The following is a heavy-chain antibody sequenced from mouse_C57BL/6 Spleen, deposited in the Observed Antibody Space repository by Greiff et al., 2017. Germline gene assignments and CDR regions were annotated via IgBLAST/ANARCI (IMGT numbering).Heavy chain of an antibody. V-gene: IGHV1-50*01. J-gene: IGHJ1*03. CDR2: IDPSDSYT. Sequence: VQLQQPGAELVKPGASVKLSCKASGYTFTSYWMQWVKQRPRQGLEWIGEIDPSDSYTNYNQKFKGKATLTVDTSSSTAYMQLSSLTSEDSAVYYCARSNWDLWYFDVWGTGTTVTVSS. D-gene: IGHD4-1*01. CDR1: GYTFTSYW. CDR3: ARSNWDLWYFDV.